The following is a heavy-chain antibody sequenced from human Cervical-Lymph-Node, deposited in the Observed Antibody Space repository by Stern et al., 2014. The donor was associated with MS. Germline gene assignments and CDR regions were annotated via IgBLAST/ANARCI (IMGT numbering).Heavy chain of an antibody. CDR2: RTPIFGTA. CDR1: GGTFSSYT. CDR3: AREALLGGNYYALDV. J-gene: IGHJ6*02. D-gene: IGHD2-15*01. Sequence: QVQLVQSGAEVKKPGSSVKVSCKAFGGTFSSYTMSWVRQAPGQGLEWMGRRTPIFGTANYAQKFQDRVTITADKFTSTAYMALNSLRSEDTAVYYCAREALLGGNYYALDVWGQGTTVTVSS. V-gene: IGHV1-69*08.